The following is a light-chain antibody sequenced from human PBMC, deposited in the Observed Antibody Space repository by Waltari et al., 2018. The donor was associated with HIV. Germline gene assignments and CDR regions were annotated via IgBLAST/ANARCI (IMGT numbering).Light chain of an antibody. Sequence: QSALTQPRPVSGSPGQSVTLSCTGTISDVGGSNNSSWYQQHPGKAPKLMIYDVSKRPSGVPDRFSGSKSGNTASLTISGLQAEDEADYYCCSYAGSYTYVVFGGGTKLTVL. CDR1: ISDVGGSNN. J-gene: IGLJ2*01. CDR2: DVS. CDR3: CSYAGSYTYVV. V-gene: IGLV2-11*01.